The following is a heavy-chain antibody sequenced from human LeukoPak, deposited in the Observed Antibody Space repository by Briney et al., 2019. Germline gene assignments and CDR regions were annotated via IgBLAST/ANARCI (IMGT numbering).Heavy chain of an antibody. Sequence: PGGSLRLSCQPSGFVFSNYGMHWVRRAPGKGLEWVAFARYDGSNEYYADSVKGRFTISRDNSRNTLYLRMNSLRAEDTGVYSCAKDSNSGYVSVGPDYWGLGTLVTVSS. CDR2: ARYDGSNE. CDR3: AKDSNSGYVSVGPDY. D-gene: IGHD3-22*01. V-gene: IGHV3-30*02. J-gene: IGHJ4*02. CDR1: GFVFSNYG.